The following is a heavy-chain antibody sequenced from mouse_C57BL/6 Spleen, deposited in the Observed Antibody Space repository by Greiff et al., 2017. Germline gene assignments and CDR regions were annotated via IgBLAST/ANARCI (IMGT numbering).Heavy chain of an antibody. Sequence: VKLMESGPGLVQPSQSLSITCTVSGFSLTSYGVHWVRQSPGKGLEWLGVIWRGGSTDYNAAFMSRLSITKDNSKSQVFFKMNSLQADDTAIYYCAKEYGNSGYFDVWGTGTTVTVSS. D-gene: IGHD2-1*01. J-gene: IGHJ1*03. V-gene: IGHV2-5*01. CDR3: AKEYGNSGYFDV. CDR2: IWRGGST. CDR1: GFSLTSYG.